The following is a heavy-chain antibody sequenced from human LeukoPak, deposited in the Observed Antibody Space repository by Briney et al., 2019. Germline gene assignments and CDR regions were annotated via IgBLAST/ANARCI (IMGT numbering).Heavy chain of an antibody. V-gene: IGHV4-59*08. CDR1: GGSISTYF. J-gene: IGHJ4*02. CDR2: IYYSGST. D-gene: IGHD1-26*01. Sequence: SETLSLTCTDPGGSISTYFWSWIRQPPGKGLEWIGHIYYSGSTTYNPSLQSRVTISLDASKNQFSLRLSSVTAADTAVYYCARHKTGGTYPLDYWGQGTLVTVSS. CDR3: ARHKTGGTYPLDY.